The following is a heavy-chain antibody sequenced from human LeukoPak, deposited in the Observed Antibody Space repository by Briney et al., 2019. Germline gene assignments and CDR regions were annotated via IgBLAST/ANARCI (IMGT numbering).Heavy chain of an antibody. CDR3: AREAHNTIVRGASLDQ. V-gene: IGHV1-69*13. D-gene: IGHD3-10*01. J-gene: IGHJ5*02. CDR1: GDNFSRYT. CDR2: IIPAFGIP. Sequence: AASVKVSCKAAGDNFSRYTVTWVRLAPGQGLEWMGGIIPAFGIPNYAQKFQGRVTITADEISSTAYMELRSLRSDDTAVYFCAREAHNTIVRGASLDQWGQGTLVTVSS.